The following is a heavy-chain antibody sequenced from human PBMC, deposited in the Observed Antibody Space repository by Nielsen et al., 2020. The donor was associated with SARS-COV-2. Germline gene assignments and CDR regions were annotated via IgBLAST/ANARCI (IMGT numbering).Heavy chain of an antibody. CDR2: ISWDGGST. CDR1: GFTFDDYT. V-gene: IGHV3-43*01. J-gene: IGHJ4*02. Sequence: GESLKISCAASGFTFDDYTMHWVRQAPGKGLEWVSLISWDGGSTYYADSVKGRFTISRDNSKNSLYLQMNSLRAEDTAVYYCARTRVRYDYVWGSYRLWYFDYWGQGTLVTVSS. CDR3: ARTRVRYDYVWGSYRLWYFDY. D-gene: IGHD3-16*02.